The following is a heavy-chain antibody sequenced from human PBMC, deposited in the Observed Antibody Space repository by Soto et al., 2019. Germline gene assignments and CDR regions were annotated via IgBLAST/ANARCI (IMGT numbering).Heavy chain of an antibody. CDR2: ISSSSSYT. CDR1: GFTFSDYY. Sequence: GGSLRLSCAASGFTFSDYYMSWIRQAPGKGLEWVSYISSSSSYTNYADSVKGRFTISRDNAKNSLYLQMNSLRAEDTAVYYCARGRGSSWYYFDYWGQGTLVTVSS. CDR3: ARGRGSSWYYFDY. J-gene: IGHJ4*02. V-gene: IGHV3-11*06. D-gene: IGHD6-13*01.